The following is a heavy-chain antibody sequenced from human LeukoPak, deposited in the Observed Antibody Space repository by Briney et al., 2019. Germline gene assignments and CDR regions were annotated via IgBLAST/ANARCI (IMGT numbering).Heavy chain of an antibody. CDR3: ARGYKPASGKDGAFDI. J-gene: IGHJ3*02. V-gene: IGHV4-59*10. D-gene: IGHD6-13*01. CDR2: IYSSGST. CDR1: GGSFSGYY. Sequence: SETLSLTCAVYGGSFSGYYWSWIRQSAGKGLEWIGRIYSSGSTDYNPSLKSRVSMSVDTSKNQFSLKLSSVTAADTALYYCARGYKPASGKDGAFDIWGQGTMVTVSS.